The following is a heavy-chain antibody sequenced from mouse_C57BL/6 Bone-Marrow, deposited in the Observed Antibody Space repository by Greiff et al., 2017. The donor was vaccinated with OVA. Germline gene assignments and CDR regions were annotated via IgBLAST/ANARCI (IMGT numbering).Heavy chain of an antibody. CDR1: GFTFNTYA. V-gene: IGHV10-3*01. D-gene: IGHD1-1*01. CDR2: IRSKSSNYAT. CDR3: VRGDYGSSYVGFAY. J-gene: IGHJ3*01. Sequence: EVKVVESGGGLVQPKGSLKLSCAASGFTFNTYAMHWVRQAPGKGLEWVARIRSKSSNYATYYADSVKDRFTISRDDSQSMLYLQMNNLKTEDTAMYYCVRGDYGSSYVGFAYWGQGTLVTVSA.